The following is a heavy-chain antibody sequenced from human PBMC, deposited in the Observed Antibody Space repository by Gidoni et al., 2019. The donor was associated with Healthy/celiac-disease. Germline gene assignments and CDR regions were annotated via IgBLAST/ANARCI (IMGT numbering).Heavy chain of an antibody. Sequence: QVQLVESGGGLVKPGGSLRLSCAASGFTFSDYYMSWIRQAPGQGLEWVSYMSSSGSTIYYADSVKGRFTISRDNAKNSLYLQMNSLRAEDTAVYYCAVTMIVVVSLHGEAFDIWGQGTMVTVSS. V-gene: IGHV3-11*01. J-gene: IGHJ3*02. CDR2: MSSSGSTI. CDR1: GFTFSDYY. CDR3: AVTMIVVVSLHGEAFDI. D-gene: IGHD3-22*01.